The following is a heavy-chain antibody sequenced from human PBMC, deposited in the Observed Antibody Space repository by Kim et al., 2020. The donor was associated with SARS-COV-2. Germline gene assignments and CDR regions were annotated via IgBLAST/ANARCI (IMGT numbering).Heavy chain of an antibody. CDR2: ISNDGYKK. D-gene: IGHD1-26*01. Sequence: GGSLRLSCVASGFTFSNYGIHWVRQAPGKGLEWVAVISNDGYKKYYADSVKGRFTISRDNSKNTLYLQMNSLRVEDTAVYYCAKDPRDSGSFGYWGQGTLVTVSS. V-gene: IGHV3-30*18. CDR3: AKDPRDSGSFGY. J-gene: IGHJ4*02. CDR1: GFTFSNYG.